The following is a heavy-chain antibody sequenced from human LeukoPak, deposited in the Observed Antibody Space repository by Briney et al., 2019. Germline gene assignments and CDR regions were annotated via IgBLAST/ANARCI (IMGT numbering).Heavy chain of an antibody. Sequence: ASVKVSCKASGGTFSSYAISWVRQAPGQGLEWMGGIIPIFGTANHAQKFQGRVTITADKSTSTAYMELSSLRSEDTAVYYCAREPIAVAGYYYYGMDVWGQGTTVTVSS. CDR3: AREPIAVAGYYYYGMDV. CDR2: IIPIFGTA. D-gene: IGHD6-19*01. CDR1: GGTFSSYA. V-gene: IGHV1-69*06. J-gene: IGHJ6*02.